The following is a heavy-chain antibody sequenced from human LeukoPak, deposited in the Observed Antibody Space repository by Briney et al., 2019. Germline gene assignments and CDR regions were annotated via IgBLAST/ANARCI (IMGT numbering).Heavy chain of an antibody. Sequence: SETLSLTCAVYGGSFSGYYWSWIRQPPGKGLEWIGEINHSGSTNYNPSLKSRVTISVDTSKNQFSLKLSSVTAADTAVYYCATTYGGYSYGYNYYYAMDVWGQGTTVTVSS. CDR1: GGSFSGYY. V-gene: IGHV4-34*01. CDR2: INHSGST. D-gene: IGHD5-18*01. CDR3: ATTYGGYSYGYNYYYAMDV. J-gene: IGHJ6*02.